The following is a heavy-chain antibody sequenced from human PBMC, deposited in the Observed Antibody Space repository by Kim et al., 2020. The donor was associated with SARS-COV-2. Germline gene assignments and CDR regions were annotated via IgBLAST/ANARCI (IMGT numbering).Heavy chain of an antibody. V-gene: IGHV3-64D*06. CDR3: VKGYSGYDGYYYYYGMGV. Sequence: GRFTISRDNSKNTLYLQMSSLRAEDTAVYYCVKGYSGYDGYYYYYGMGVWGQGTTVTVSS. J-gene: IGHJ6*02. D-gene: IGHD5-12*01.